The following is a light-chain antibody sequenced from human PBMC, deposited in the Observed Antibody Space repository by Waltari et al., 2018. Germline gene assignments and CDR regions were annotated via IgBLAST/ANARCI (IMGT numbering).Light chain of an antibody. Sequence: ALTQPASVSGSPRHSITIPGTGSSTHVGPSDPVIWYQSRPGKVPKLLIYEVIKRSSGISDRFSGSTSDNTASLTISRLQAEDEAAYYCCSYAASAPALVFGGGTNLTVL. J-gene: IGLJ3*02. CDR1: STHVGPSDP. V-gene: IGLV2-23*02. CDR3: CSYAASAPALV. CDR2: EVI.